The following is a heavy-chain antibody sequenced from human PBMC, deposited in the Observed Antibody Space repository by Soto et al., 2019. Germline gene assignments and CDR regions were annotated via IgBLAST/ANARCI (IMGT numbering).Heavy chain of an antibody. D-gene: IGHD6-13*01. CDR1: GFTFSSYG. CDR3: AKDFSVGQQLDGYGMYV. CDR2: ISYDGSNK. Sequence: QVQLVESGGGVVQPGRSLRLSCAASGFTFSSYGMHWVRQAPGKGLEWVAVISYDGSNKYYADSVKGLFTISRDNSKNTLYLQLNSLRAEDTAVYYCAKDFSVGQQLDGYGMYVWGQGTTVTVSS. J-gene: IGHJ6*02. V-gene: IGHV3-30*18.